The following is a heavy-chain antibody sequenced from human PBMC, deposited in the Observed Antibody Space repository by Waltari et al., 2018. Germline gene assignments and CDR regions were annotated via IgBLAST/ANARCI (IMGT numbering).Heavy chain of an antibody. CDR2: INHSGST. D-gene: IGHD6-13*01. CDR1: GGSSSGYY. V-gene: IGHV4-34*01. CDR3: AGEGYSSSWTGAEYFQH. J-gene: IGHJ1*01. Sequence: QVQLQQWGAGLLKPSETLSLTCAVYGGSSSGYYWSWIRQPQGKGLEWIGEINHSGSTNYNPSLKSRVTISVDTSKNQFSLKLSSVTAADTAVYYCAGEGYSSSWTGAEYFQHWGQGTLVTVSS.